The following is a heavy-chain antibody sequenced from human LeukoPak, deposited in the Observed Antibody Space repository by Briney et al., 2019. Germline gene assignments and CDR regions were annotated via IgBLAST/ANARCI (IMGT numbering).Heavy chain of an antibody. V-gene: IGHV3-23*01. D-gene: IGHD2-2*01. J-gene: IGHJ5*02. Sequence: GGSLRLSCAASGFTFSSYAMRWVRQAPGKGVEGGSAISGSGGSKYYADSVKGGLTISRENSKKRLYMQMNSLRDEDTGVYYCAKDPPYRGSIVVVPAAKTEPNWFDPWGQGTLVTVSS. CDR2: ISGSGGSK. CDR1: GFTFSSYA. CDR3: AKDPPYRGSIVVVPAAKTEPNWFDP.